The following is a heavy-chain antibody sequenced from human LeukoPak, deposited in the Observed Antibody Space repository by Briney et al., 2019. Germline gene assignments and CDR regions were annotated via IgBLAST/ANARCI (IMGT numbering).Heavy chain of an antibody. Sequence: SETLSLTCAVYGGSFSGYYWSWIRQPPGKGLEWIGEVSHSGSTNYNPSLKGRVTISLDTSKNQFSLKVKSVTAADTAVYYCARVRRFGAGQDYWGQGTLVTFSS. V-gene: IGHV4-34*01. CDR2: VSHSGST. J-gene: IGHJ4*02. CDR3: ARVRRFGAGQDY. CDR1: GGSFSGYY. D-gene: IGHD3-16*01.